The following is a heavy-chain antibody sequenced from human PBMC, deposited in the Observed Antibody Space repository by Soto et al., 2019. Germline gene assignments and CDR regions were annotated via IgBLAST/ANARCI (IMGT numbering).Heavy chain of an antibody. CDR2: ISSSSSYI. V-gene: IGHV3-21*01. CDR1: GFTFSSYS. CDR3: ARVKGCSSTSCPYNWFDP. Sequence: EVQLVESGGGLVKPGGSLRLSCAASGFTFSSYSMNWVRQAPGKGLEWVSSISSSSSYIYYADSVKGRFTISRDNAKNSLYLQMNSLRAEDTAVYYCARVKGCSSTSCPYNWFDPWGQGTLVTVSS. D-gene: IGHD2-2*01. J-gene: IGHJ5*02.